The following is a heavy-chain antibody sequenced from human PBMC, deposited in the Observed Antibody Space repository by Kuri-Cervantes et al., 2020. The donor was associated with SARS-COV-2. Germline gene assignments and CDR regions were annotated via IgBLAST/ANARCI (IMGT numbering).Heavy chain of an antibody. J-gene: IGHJ4*02. D-gene: IGHD1-14*01. CDR1: GFTFSSYA. V-gene: IGHV3-23*03. CDR3: TTDYVEGSGTVGFDY. CDR2: IYSGGSST. Sequence: GESLKISCAASGFTFSSYAMSWVRQAPGKGLEWVSVIYSGGSSTYYADSVKGRFTISRDNSKNTLYLQMNSLKTEDTAVYYCTTDYVEGSGTVGFDYWGQGTLVTVSS.